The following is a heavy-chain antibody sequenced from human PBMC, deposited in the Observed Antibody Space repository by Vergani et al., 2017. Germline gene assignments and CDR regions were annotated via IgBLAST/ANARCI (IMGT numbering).Heavy chain of an antibody. CDR3: AKDLRFDCSSTSCYSLGALDI. CDR2: ISGSGGST. V-gene: IGHV3-23*01. Sequence: EVQLLESGGGLVQPGGSLRLSCAASGFTFSSYAMSWVRQAPGKGLEWVSAISGSGGSTYYADSVKGRFTISRDNSKNTLYLQMNSLRAEDTAVYYCAKDLRFDCSSTSCYSLGALDIWGQGTMVTVSS. J-gene: IGHJ3*02. D-gene: IGHD2-2*01. CDR1: GFTFSSYA.